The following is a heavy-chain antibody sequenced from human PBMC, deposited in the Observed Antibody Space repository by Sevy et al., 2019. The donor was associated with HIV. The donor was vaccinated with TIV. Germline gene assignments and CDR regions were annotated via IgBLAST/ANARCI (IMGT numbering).Heavy chain of an antibody. Sequence: SETLSLTCTVSGSSFSQNFLTWIRQPPGKGLEWIVHIGNTGNPNYNPSLRSRVTISADTSKSQFFLILTPLTAADAAVYYWARGPWGGLDYWGQGILVTVSS. J-gene: IGHJ4*02. V-gene: IGHV4-59*12. CDR3: ARGPWGGLDY. D-gene: IGHD7-27*01. CDR1: GSSFSQNF. CDR2: IGNTGNP.